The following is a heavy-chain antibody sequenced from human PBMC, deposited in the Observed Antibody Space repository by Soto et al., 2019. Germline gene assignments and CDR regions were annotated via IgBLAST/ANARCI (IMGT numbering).Heavy chain of an antibody. CDR3: SRQNTLGAATYFDY. D-gene: IGHD1-26*01. J-gene: IGHJ4*02. CDR1: GFSVSRNF. V-gene: IGHV3-66*03. CDR2: LYSGGTT. Sequence: EVQLVESGGSFIQPGGSLRLSCAVSGFSVSRNFMSWIRQAPGKGLEWVSILYSGGTTYYTGSVEGRFTMSGDDSKNTVYLQMNSLRSEDTAVYYCSRQNTLGAATYFDYWGQGTLVTVSS.